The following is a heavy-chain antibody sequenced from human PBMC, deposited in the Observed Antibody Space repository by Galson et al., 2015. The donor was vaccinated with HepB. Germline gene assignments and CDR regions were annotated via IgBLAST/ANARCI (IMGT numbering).Heavy chain of an antibody. D-gene: IGHD6-13*01. CDR2: IIPILGIA. CDR3: AGQDRRNRIAAAGRGSGWFDP. J-gene: IGHJ5*02. Sequence: SVKVSCTASGGTFSSYTISWVRQAPGQGLEWMGRIIPILGIANYAQKFQGRVTITADKSTSTAYMELSSLRSEDTAVYYCAGQDRRNRIAAAGRGSGWFDPWGQGTLVTVSS. V-gene: IGHV1-69*02. CDR1: GGTFSSYT.